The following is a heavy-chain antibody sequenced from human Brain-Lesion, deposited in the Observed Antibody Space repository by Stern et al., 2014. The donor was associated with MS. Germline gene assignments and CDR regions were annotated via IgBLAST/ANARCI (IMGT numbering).Heavy chain of an antibody. J-gene: IGHJ4*02. CDR1: GYLFDDYW. CDR2: IFPRDSNT. CDR3: ARSPATPSGYDRFDY. D-gene: IGHD5-12*01. V-gene: IGHV5-51*03. Sequence: EVQLVESGAEVKKPGESLKISCEASGYLFDDYWIGWVRQMSGRGLELVAIIFPRDSNTRYSPSVQGQATISADKSIRTAYLPWSSLKASDPAMYYWARSPATPSGYDRFDYWGQGALVTVSS.